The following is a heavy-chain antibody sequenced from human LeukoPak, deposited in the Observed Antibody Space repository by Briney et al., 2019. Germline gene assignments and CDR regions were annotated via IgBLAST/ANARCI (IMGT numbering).Heavy chain of an antibody. J-gene: IGHJ3*02. D-gene: IGHD2-15*01. CDR2: IYSGGST. CDR1: GFTVSSNY. Sequence: GGSLRLSCAASGFTVSSNYMSWVRQAPGKGLEWVSVIYSGGSTYYADSVKGRFTISRDNSKNTLYLQMNSLRAEDTAVYYCAKDSLRMIWVFDIWGQGTMVTVSS. CDR3: AKDSLRMIWVFDI. V-gene: IGHV3-53*01.